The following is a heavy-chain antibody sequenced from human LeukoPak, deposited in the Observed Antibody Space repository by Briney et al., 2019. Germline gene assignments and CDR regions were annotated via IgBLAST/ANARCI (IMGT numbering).Heavy chain of an antibody. Sequence: ASVKVSCKASGYTFTSYDINWVRQATGQGLEWMGWMNPNSGNTGYAQKFQGRVTITRNTSISTAYMELSSLRSEDTAVYYCTTLVVVTSASDAFDIWGQGTMVTVSS. CDR2: MNPNSGNT. CDR3: TTLVVVTSASDAFDI. D-gene: IGHD4-17*01. V-gene: IGHV1-8*03. CDR1: GYTFTSYD. J-gene: IGHJ3*02.